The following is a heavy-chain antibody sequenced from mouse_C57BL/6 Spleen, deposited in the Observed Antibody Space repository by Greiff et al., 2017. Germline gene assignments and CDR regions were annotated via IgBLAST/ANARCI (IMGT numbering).Heavy chain of an antibody. CDR3: AKGFAW. CDR2: IDPSDSYT. CDR1: GYTFTSYW. V-gene: IGHV1-50*01. J-gene: IGHJ3*01. Sequence: QVQLQQPGAELVKPGASVKLSCKASGYTFTSYWMQWVKQRPGQGLEWIGEIDPSDSYTNYNQKFKGKATLTVDTSSSTAYMQLSSLTSEDSAVYYCAKGFAWGGQGTLVTVSA.